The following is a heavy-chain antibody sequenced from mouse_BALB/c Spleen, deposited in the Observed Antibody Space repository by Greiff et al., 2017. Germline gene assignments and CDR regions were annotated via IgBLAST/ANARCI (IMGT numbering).Heavy chain of an antibody. D-gene: IGHD2-4*01. J-gene: IGHJ4*01. V-gene: IGHV1-4*01. Sequence: VKLMESGAELARPGASVKMSCKASGYTFTSYTMHWVKQRPGQGLEWIGYINPSSGYTNYNQKFKDKATLTADKSSSTAYMQLSSLTSEDSAVYYCARGDDYDGAMDYWGQGTSVTVSS. CDR2: INPSSGYT. CDR1: GYTFTSYT. CDR3: ARGDDYDGAMDY.